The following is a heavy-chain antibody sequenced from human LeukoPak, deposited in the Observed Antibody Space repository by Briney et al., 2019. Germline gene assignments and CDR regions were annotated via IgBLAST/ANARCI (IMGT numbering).Heavy chain of an antibody. D-gene: IGHD4-17*01. J-gene: IGHJ5*02. CDR3: ARDHDYGDYGNWFDP. V-gene: IGHV1-2*02. CDR1: GYTFTGYY. Sequence: ASVKVSCKASGYTFTGYYMHWVRQAPGQGLEWMGWINPNSGGTNYAQKFQGRVTMTRDTSISTAYMELRSLRPDDTAVYYCARDHDYGDYGNWFDPWGQGTLVTVSS. CDR2: INPNSGGT.